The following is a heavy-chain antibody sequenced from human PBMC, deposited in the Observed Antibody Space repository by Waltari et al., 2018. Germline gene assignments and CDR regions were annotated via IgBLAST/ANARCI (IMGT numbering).Heavy chain of an antibody. CDR2: IYYSGST. V-gene: IGHV4-59*01. CDR3: VRAPPYCTNGVCYDDY. J-gene: IGHJ4*02. D-gene: IGHD2-8*01. CDR1: GGSISSYY. Sequence: QVQLQESGPGLVKPSETLSLTCTVSGGSISSYYWSWIRQPPGKGLEWIGYIYYSGSTNYNPSLKSRVTISVDTSKNQFSLKLSSVTAADTAVYYCVRAPPYCTNGVCYDDYWGQGTLVTVSS.